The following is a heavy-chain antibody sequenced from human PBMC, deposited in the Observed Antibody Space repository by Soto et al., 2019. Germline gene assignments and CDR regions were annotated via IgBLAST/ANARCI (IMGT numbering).Heavy chain of an antibody. CDR2: IYYSGST. D-gene: IGHD2-2*01. CDR3: ARDSGPNQLLPKEPLDAFDI. V-gene: IGHV4-31*03. Sequence: SETLSLTCTVSGGSISSGGYYWSWIRQHPGKGLEWIGYIYYSGSTYYNPSLKSRVTISVDTSKNQFSLKLSSVTAADTAVYYCARDSGPNQLLPKEPLDAFDIWGQGTMVTVSS. J-gene: IGHJ3*02. CDR1: GGSISSGGYY.